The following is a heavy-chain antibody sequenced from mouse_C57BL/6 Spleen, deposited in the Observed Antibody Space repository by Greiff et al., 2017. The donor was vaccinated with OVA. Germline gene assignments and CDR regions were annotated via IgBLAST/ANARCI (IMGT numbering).Heavy chain of an antibody. Sequence: VQLQQPGAELVKPGASVKMSCKASGYTFTSYWITWVKQRPGQGLEWIGDIYPGSGSTNYNEKFKSKATLTVDTSSSTAYMQLSSLTSEDSAVYYCASGDSSGSWFAYWGQGTLVTVSA. CDR3: ASGDSSGSWFAY. V-gene: IGHV1-55*01. CDR1: GYTFTSYW. CDR2: IYPGSGST. D-gene: IGHD3-2*02. J-gene: IGHJ3*01.